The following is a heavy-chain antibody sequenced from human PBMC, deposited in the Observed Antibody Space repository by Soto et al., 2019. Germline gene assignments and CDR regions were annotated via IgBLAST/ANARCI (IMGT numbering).Heavy chain of an antibody. Sequence: GGSLRLSCAASGFTFSNYAMHWVRRAPGKGLECVALISYDGINKYYADSVKGRFTVSRDNSKSTLYLQMNSPRAEDTAVYYCVKDGVSGWSDYFFDYWGQGTLVTVSS. D-gene: IGHD6-19*01. CDR2: ISYDGINK. J-gene: IGHJ4*02. V-gene: IGHV3-30*18. CDR1: GFTFSNYA. CDR3: VKDGVSGWSDYFFDY.